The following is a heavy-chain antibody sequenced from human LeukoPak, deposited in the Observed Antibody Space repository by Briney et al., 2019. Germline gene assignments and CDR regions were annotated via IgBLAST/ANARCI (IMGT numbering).Heavy chain of an antibody. CDR2: INAGNGNT. D-gene: IGHD6-13*01. Sequence: ASVKVSCKASGYTFTSYAMHWVRQAPGQRLEWMGWINAGNGNTKYSQEFQGRVTITRDTSASTAYMELSSLRSEDMAVYYCARGVRQAAAAHFDYWGQGTLVTVSS. CDR3: ARGVRQAAAAHFDY. V-gene: IGHV1-3*03. J-gene: IGHJ4*02. CDR1: GYTFTSYA.